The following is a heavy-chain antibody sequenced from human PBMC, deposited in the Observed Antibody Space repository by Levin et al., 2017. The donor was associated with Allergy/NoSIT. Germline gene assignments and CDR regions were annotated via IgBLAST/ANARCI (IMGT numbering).Heavy chain of an antibody. Sequence: GGSLRLSCAASGFTFSSYAMSWVRQAPGKGLEWVSAMSGSGGSTYDADSVKGRFTISRDNSKNTLYLQMNSLRAEDTAVYYCAKDHRDHGYSSGQFGTCDIWGQGTMVTVSS. J-gene: IGHJ3*02. V-gene: IGHV3-23*01. D-gene: IGHD6-19*01. CDR1: GFTFSSYA. CDR3: AKDHRDHGYSSGQFGTCDI. CDR2: MSGSGGST.